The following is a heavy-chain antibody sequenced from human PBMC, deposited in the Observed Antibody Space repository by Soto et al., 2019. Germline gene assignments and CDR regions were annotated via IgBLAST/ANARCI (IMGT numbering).Heavy chain of an antibody. D-gene: IGHD2-21*01. V-gene: IGHV3-21*06. CDR2: ISPNSDYI. CDR3: ARSNKEAYPDPERQYDI. CDR1: GFIFTSYT. Sequence: GSLRLSCAASGFIFTSYTMNWVRQAPGRGLEWVSSISPNSDYIYDSDSVKGRFTISRDNAKYSLFLQMNILRPEDTAVYYCARSNKEAYPDPERQYDIWGRGTLVTVSS. J-gene: IGHJ2*01.